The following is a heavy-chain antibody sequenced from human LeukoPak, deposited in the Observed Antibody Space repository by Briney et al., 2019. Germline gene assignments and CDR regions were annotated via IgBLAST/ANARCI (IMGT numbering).Heavy chain of an antibody. V-gene: IGHV4-4*07. CDR3: ARDLTMIVVVNHYYYGMDV. CDR2: IYTSGST. Sequence: SETLSLTCTVSGGSTSSYYWSWIRQPAGKGLEWIGRIYTSGSTNYNPSLKSRVTMSVDTSKNQFSLKLSSVTAADTAVYYCARDLTMIVVVNHYYYGMDVWGQGTTVTVSS. D-gene: IGHD3-22*01. J-gene: IGHJ6*02. CDR1: GGSTSSYY.